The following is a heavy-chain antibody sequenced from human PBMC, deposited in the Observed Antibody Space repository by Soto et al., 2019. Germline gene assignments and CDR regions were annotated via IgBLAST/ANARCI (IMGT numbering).Heavy chain of an antibody. CDR2: ISYDGSNK. D-gene: IGHD6-6*01. CDR3: ARVEYSSSAGWFDP. J-gene: IGHJ5*02. CDR1: GFTFSSYA. Sequence: PVGSLRLSCAASGFTFSSYAMHWVRQAPGKGLEWVAVISYDGSNKYYADSVKGRFTISRDNSKNTLYLQMNSLRAEDTAVYYCARVEYSSSAGWFDPWGQGTLVTVSS. V-gene: IGHV3-30-3*01.